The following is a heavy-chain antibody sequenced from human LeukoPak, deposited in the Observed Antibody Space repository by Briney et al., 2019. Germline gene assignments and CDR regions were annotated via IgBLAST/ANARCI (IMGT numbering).Heavy chain of an antibody. CDR2: ISSSGTTT. J-gene: IGHJ6*03. CDR3: ARGQGHYDYYMDV. Sequence: GGSLRLSCAASGFTFSDYYMSWIRQAPGKGLEWILYISSSGTTTYYADSVKGRFTISRDNAENSLYLQMNSLRAEDTAVYYCARGQGHYDYYMDVWGQGTTVTVSS. CDR1: GFTFSDYY. V-gene: IGHV3-11*01.